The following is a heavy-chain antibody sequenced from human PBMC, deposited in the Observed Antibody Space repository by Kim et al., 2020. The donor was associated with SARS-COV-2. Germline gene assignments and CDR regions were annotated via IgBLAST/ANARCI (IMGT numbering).Heavy chain of an antibody. V-gene: IGHV3-30*04. CDR2: ISYDGSNK. J-gene: IGHJ4*02. CDR1: GFTFSSYA. Sequence: GGSLRLSCAASGFTFSSYAMHWVRQAPGKGLEWVAVISYDGSNKYYADSVKGRFTISRDNSKNTLYLQMNSLRAEDTAVYYCAREITMVRGVIPFDYWGQGTLVTVSS. D-gene: IGHD3-10*01. CDR3: AREITMVRGVIPFDY.